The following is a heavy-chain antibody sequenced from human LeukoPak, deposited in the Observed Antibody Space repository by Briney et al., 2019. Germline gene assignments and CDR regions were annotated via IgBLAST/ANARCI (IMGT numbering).Heavy chain of an antibody. V-gene: IGHV3-23*01. Sequence: GGSLRLSCAASGFTFSSYAMSWVRQAPGKGLEWVSTMSGSSGSTYYADSVKGRFTISRDNSKNTLDLQMNSLRAEDTAVYYCAKDRIEGAATVSAFDIWGQGTLVTVSS. J-gene: IGHJ1*01. D-gene: IGHD1-26*01. CDR1: GFTFSSYA. CDR2: MSGSSGST. CDR3: AKDRIEGAATVSAFDI.